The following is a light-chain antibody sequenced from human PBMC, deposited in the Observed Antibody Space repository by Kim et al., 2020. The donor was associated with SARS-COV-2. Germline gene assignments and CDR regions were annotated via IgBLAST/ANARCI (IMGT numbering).Light chain of an antibody. J-gene: IGKJ4*01. CDR3: QQAYKFPLT. CDR2: SAS. Sequence: ASVGDRVTITCRASQFINNWLAWYQRKPGRAPKLLIHSASTLLDGVPSRFTGSGSGTHFTLTITRLEPDDFATYYCQQAYKFPLTFGGGTKVDIK. V-gene: IGKV1-12*01. CDR1: QFINNW.